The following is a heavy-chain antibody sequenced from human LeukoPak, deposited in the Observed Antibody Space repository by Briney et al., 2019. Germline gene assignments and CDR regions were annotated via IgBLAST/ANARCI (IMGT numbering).Heavy chain of an antibody. Sequence: GGSLRLSCAASGFTFSSYAMSWVRQAPGKGLEWVSAISGSGGSTYYADSVKGRFTISRDNSKNTLYLQMNSLRAEDTAVYYCAKPAGAPGSYLNWFDPWGQGTLVTVSS. CDR1: GFTFSSYA. CDR2: ISGSGGST. D-gene: IGHD3-10*01. V-gene: IGHV3-23*01. J-gene: IGHJ5*02. CDR3: AKPAGAPGSYLNWFDP.